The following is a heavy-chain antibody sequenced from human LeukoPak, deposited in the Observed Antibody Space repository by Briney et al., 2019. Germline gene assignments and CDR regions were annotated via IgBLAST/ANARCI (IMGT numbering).Heavy chain of an antibody. CDR3: ARSNNGGESYYFYYMDV. CDR1: GYSISTSYY. CDR2: IYYSGST. V-gene: IGHV4-38-2*02. Sequence: SETLSLTCTVSGYSISTSYYWGWIRQPPGKGLEWIGSIYYSGSTYYNPSLKSRVTISVDTSKNQFSLNLRSVTAADTAVYYCARSNNGGESYYFYYMDVWGKGTTVTVSS. J-gene: IGHJ6*03. D-gene: IGHD3-16*01.